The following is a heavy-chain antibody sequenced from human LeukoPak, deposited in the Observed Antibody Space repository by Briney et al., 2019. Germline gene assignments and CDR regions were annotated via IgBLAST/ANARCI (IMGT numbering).Heavy chain of an antibody. J-gene: IGHJ5*02. D-gene: IGHD2-15*01. CDR2: IKQDGSEK. V-gene: IGHV3-7*01. CDR1: GFTFSSYW. CDR3: AKKGYCSGGSCHSYFDP. Sequence: GGSLRLSCAASGFTFSSYWMSWVRQAPGKGLEWVANIKQDGSEKYYVDSVKGRFTISRDNAKNSLYLQMNSLRAEDTAVYYCAKKGYCSGGSCHSYFDPWGQGTLVTVSS.